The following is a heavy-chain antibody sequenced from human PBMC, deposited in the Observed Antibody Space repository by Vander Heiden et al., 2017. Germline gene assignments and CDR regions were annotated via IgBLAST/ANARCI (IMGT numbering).Heavy chain of an antibody. J-gene: IGHJ5*02. CDR3: AREYIVGGPAAQNWFDP. CDR2: IYYSGST. V-gene: IGHV4-31*03. D-gene: IGHD2-2*01. CDR1: GGSISSGGYY. Sequence: QVQLQESGPGLVKPSQTLSLTCTVSGGSISSGGYYWSWIRQHPGKGLEWIGYIYYSGSTYYNPSLKSRVTISVDTSKNQFSLKLSSVTAADTAVYYCAREYIVGGPAAQNWFDPWGQGTLVTVSS.